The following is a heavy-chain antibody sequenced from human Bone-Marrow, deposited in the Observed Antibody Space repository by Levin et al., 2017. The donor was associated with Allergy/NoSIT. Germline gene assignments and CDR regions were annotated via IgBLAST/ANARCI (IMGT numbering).Heavy chain of an antibody. V-gene: IGHV4-39*01. CDR2: VYKSGNT. D-gene: IGHD3-16*01. J-gene: IGHJ2*01. CDR1: GWSIGRTSHY. Sequence: SETLSLTCDVTGWSIGRTSHYWAWIRQPPGKALEWIGCVYKSGNTYYNPSLKSPVTISVDTSKNQFSLELSSVTAADTAVYFGARRYYDNSEYEAHWYFDAWGRGTLVTVSS. CDR3: ARRYYDNSEYEAHWYFDA.